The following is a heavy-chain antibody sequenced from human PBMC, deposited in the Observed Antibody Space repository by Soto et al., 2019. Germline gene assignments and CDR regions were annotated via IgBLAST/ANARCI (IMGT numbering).Heavy chain of an antibody. D-gene: IGHD3-10*01. V-gene: IGHV4-59*01. CDR2: IYYSGST. J-gene: IGHJ4*02. CDR1: GGSISSYG. Sequence: SETLCLTCRVSGGSISSYGWSWIRQPPGNGLEWIGYIYYSGSTNYNPSLKSRVTISVDTSKNQFSLKLSSVTAADTAVYYCARVGWGSYYNGFDYRGQGSLVPVSP. CDR3: ARVGWGSYYNGFDY.